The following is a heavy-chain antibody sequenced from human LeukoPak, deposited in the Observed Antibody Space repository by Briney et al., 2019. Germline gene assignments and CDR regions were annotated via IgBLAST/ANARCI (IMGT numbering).Heavy chain of an antibody. CDR1: GFTFSSYW. D-gene: IGHD6-13*01. Sequence: PGGSLRLSCAASGFTFSSYWMSWVRQAPGKGLEWVANIKQDGSEKYYVDSVKGRFTISRDNAKNELFLQMNSLRAEDTAVYYCARVLGQQPPRYYYYMDVWGKGTTVTVSS. CDR3: ARVLGQQPPRYYYYMDV. J-gene: IGHJ6*03. V-gene: IGHV3-7*01. CDR2: IKQDGSEK.